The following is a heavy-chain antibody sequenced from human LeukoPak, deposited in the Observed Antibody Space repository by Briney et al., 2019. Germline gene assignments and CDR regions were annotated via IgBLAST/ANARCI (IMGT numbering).Heavy chain of an antibody. J-gene: IGHJ4*02. D-gene: IGHD5-24*01. Sequence: PGGSLILSCSASGFTFSIYGFYWVRQAPGKGLEYVSAINSDGHRTYYADSVKGRFTISRDNSKDTLYLQMSSLRAEDTAVYYCVKDSEMAPKWGALDYWGQGTLVTVSS. CDR3: VKDSEMAPKWGALDY. CDR2: INSDGHRT. CDR1: GFTFSIYG. V-gene: IGHV3-64D*06.